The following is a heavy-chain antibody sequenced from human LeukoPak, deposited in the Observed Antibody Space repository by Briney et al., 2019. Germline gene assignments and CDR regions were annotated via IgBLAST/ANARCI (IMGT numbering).Heavy chain of an antibody. D-gene: IGHD3-22*01. CDR3: AREGRAYYYDSSGYPGY. J-gene: IGHJ4*02. CDR2: ISSSGSTI. V-gene: IGHV3-11*01. CDR1: GFTFSDYY. Sequence: PGGSLRLSCAASGFTFSDYYMSWIRQAPGKGLEWVSYISSSGSTIYYADSVKGRFTISRDNTKNSLYLQMNSLRAEDTAVYYCAREGRAYYYDSSGYPGYWGQGTLVTVSS.